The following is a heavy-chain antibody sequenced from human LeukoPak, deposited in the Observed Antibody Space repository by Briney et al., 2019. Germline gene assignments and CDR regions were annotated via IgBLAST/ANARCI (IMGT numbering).Heavy chain of an antibody. Sequence: PSETLSLTCTVSGGSISSGGYYWSWIRQHPGKGLEWIGYIYYSGSTYYNPSLKSRVTISVDTSKNQFSLKLSSVTAADTAVYYCARGLEKWELWNPFDYWGQGTLVTVSS. V-gene: IGHV4-31*03. CDR3: ARGLEKWELWNPFDY. CDR2: IYYSGST. J-gene: IGHJ4*02. CDR1: GGSISSGGYY. D-gene: IGHD1-26*01.